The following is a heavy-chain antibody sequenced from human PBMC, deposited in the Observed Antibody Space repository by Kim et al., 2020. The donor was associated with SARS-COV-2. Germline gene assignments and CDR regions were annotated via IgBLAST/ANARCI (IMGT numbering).Heavy chain of an antibody. CDR3: ARADDSSGTYFDY. Sequence: SETLSLTCTVSAGSINSYYWSWIRQPPGRGLEWIGYIYSSGVTNYNPSLKSRVTISVDTSKNQFFLKLSSVTAADTAVYYWARADDSSGTYFDYWGQGTPVTVSS. D-gene: IGHD3-22*01. CDR1: AGSINSYY. V-gene: IGHV4-59*13. CDR2: IYSSGVT. J-gene: IGHJ4*02.